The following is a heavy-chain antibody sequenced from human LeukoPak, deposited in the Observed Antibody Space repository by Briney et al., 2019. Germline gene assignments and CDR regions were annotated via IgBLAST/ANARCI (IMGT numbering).Heavy chain of an antibody. CDR2: INPNSGVT. V-gene: IGHV1-2*02. D-gene: IGHD2-2*01. Sequence: ASVKVSCKASGYTFTGYYMHWVRQAPGQGLEWMGWINPNSGVTNYAQKLQGRVTMTRETSTSTAYMELSRLRSDDTAVYYWARALLGRYCSSTSCDLHGSGYWGQGTLVTASS. CDR1: GYTFTGYY. CDR3: ARALLGRYCSSTSCDLHGSGY. J-gene: IGHJ4*02.